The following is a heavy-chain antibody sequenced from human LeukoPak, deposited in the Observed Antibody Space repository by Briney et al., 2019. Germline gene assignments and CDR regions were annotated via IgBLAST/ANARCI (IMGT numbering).Heavy chain of an antibody. V-gene: IGHV1-2*02. D-gene: IGHD1-1*01. J-gene: IGHJ4*02. CDR1: GYTFTGYY. CDR3: ARNPGQPKRRLDY. Sequence: ASVKVSCKASGYTFTGYYIHWVRQAPGQGLEWMGWIYPNSGGTKYAQKFQGRVTMTRDTSISTAYMELSSLASDDTAVYYCARNPGQPKRRLDYWGQGTLVTISS. CDR2: IYPNSGGT.